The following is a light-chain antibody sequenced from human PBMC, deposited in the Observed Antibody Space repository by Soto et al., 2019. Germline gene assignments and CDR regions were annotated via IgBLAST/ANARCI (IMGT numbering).Light chain of an antibody. Sequence: EILLTQSPGTLSLSPGERATLSWGASPSVANFAAWYQQKPGQAPRLLIYGAFNRATGIPARFSGSGSGTDFTLTISSLEPEDSAVYYCQQRNIWLTVTFGHGTKVDI. V-gene: IGKV3-11*01. J-gene: IGKJ1*01. CDR2: GAF. CDR1: PSVANF. CDR3: QQRNIWLTVT.